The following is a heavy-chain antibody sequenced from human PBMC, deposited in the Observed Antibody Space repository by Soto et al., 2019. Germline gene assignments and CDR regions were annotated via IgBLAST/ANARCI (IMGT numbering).Heavy chain of an antibody. D-gene: IGHD3-10*01. Sequence: VQLVESGGGLVKPGGSLRLSCAASGFTFSSYSMNWVRQAPGKGLEWVSSISSSSSYIYYADSVKGRFTISRDNAKNSLYLQMNSLRAEDTAVYYCAREAWFGGSNWFDPWGQGTLVTVSS. J-gene: IGHJ5*02. CDR1: GFTFSSYS. CDR3: AREAWFGGSNWFDP. V-gene: IGHV3-21*01. CDR2: ISSSSSYI.